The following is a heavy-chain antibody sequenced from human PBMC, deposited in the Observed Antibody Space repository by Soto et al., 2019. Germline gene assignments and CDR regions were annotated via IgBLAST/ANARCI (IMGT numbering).Heavy chain of an antibody. CDR3: ARERGFGELYNWFDP. CDR1: GGSISSGDYY. CDR2: IYHSGST. J-gene: IGHJ5*02. V-gene: IGHV4-39*07. Sequence: PSETLSLTCTVSGGSISSGDYYWSWIRQHPGKGLEWIGEIYHSGSTNYNPSLKSRVTISVDKSKNQFSLKLSSVTAADTAVFYCARERGFGELYNWFDPWGQGTLVTVSS. D-gene: IGHD3-10*01.